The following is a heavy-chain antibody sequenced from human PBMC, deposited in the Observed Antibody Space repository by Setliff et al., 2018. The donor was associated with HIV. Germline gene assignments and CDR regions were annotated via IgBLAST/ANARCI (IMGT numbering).Heavy chain of an antibody. D-gene: IGHD6-6*01. J-gene: IGHJ4*02. CDR3: AREYRRSQGVGYFDY. V-gene: IGHV1-18*01. Sequence: VASVKVSCKASGYTFTSYGLSWVRQAPGQGLEWVGSISASSVNTNYTQGRVTMTTDTSTSTAYMELRSLKSDDTAVYYCAREYRRSQGVGYFDYWGQGTLVTVSS. CDR2: ISASSVNT. CDR1: GYTFTSYG.